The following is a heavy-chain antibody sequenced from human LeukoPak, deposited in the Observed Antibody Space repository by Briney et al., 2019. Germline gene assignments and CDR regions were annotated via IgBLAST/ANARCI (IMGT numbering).Heavy chain of an antibody. CDR3: AKDRSVYSYGYFDY. V-gene: IGHV3-30*18. CDR1: GFTFSSYG. J-gene: IGHJ4*02. Sequence: PGRSLRLSCAASGFTFSSYGMHWVRQAPGKGLEWVAVISYDGSNKYYADSVKGRFTISRDNSKNTLYLQMNSLRAEDTAVYYCAKDRSVYSYGYFDYWGQGTLVTVSS. D-gene: IGHD5-18*01. CDR2: ISYDGSNK.